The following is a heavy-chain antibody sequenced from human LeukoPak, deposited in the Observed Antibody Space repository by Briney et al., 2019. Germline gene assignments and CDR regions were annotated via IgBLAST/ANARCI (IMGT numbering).Heavy chain of an antibody. Sequence: GGSLRLSCAGSGFTVSTNFMSWVRQAPGKGLEWVSTLYNDAFGSTTYYADSVTGRFTISRDNSQNTLFLQMSSLTAEDTAMYYCARDRGWAFDYWGQGTLITVSS. CDR3: ARDRGWAFDY. V-gene: IGHV3-53*01. J-gene: IGHJ4*02. CDR1: GFTVSTNF. CDR2: LYNDAFGSTT. D-gene: IGHD6-19*01.